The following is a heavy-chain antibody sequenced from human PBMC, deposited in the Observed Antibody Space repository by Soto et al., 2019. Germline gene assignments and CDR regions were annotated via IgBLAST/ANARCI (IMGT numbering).Heavy chain of an antibody. CDR3: ARVLGGATRAFDI. CDR1: GGSISSYY. J-gene: IGHJ3*02. V-gene: IGHV4-59*01. D-gene: IGHD3-16*01. Sequence: SETLSLTCTVSGGSISSYYWSWIRQPPGKGLEWIGYIYYSGSTNYNPSLKSRVTISVDTSKNQFYLKLSSVTAADTAVYYCARVLGGATRAFDIWGQGTMVTVSS. CDR2: IYYSGST.